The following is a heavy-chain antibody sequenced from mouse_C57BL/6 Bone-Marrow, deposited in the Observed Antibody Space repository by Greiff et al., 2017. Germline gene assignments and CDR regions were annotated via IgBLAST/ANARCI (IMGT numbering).Heavy chain of an antibody. Sequence: VQLQQPGAELVRPGSSVKLSCTASGYTFTSYWMDWVKQRPGQGLEWIGNIYPSDSETHYNQKFKDKSTLTVDKSSSTAYMQLSSLTSEDSAVYYCARSTKLPYDYAVDYWGQGTSVTVSS. V-gene: IGHV1-61*01. J-gene: IGHJ4*01. D-gene: IGHD2-1*01. CDR3: ARSTKLPYDYAVDY. CDR1: GYTFTSYW. CDR2: IYPSDSET.